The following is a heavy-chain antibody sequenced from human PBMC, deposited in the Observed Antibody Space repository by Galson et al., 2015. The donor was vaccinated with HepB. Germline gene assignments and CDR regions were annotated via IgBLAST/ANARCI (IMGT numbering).Heavy chain of an antibody. D-gene: IGHD1-7*01. CDR3: ARHIGLPGTRGFDS. CDR1: GFTFSSYNM. J-gene: IGHJ4*02. Sequence: SLRLSCAASGFTFSSYNMNWVRQAPGKGLEWIGECYHSGKTNYNPSLGNRVTLSIDKSNKTFSLSLDSVTAADTAFYYCARHIGLPGTRGFDSWGQGRLVTVSS. V-gene: IGHV4-4*02. CDR2: CYHSGKT.